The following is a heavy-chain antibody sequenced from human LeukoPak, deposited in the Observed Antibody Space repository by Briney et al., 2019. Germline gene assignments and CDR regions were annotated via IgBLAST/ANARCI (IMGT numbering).Heavy chain of an antibody. Sequence: ASVKVSCKASGYTFTSYGISWVRQAPGQGLEWMGWISAYNGNTNYAQKLQGRVTMTTDTSTSTAYMELSSLRSEDTAVYYCARELPSVDYDSSGYSDLWGRGTLVTVSS. CDR3: ARELPSVDYDSSGYSDL. CDR2: ISAYNGNT. J-gene: IGHJ2*01. CDR1: GYTFTSYG. V-gene: IGHV1-18*01. D-gene: IGHD3-22*01.